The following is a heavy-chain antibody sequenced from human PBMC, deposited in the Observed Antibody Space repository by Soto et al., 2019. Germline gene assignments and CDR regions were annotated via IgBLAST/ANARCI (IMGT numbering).Heavy chain of an antibody. CDR3: ARDLLKYYYDSSGYYSQNSYYYGMDV. J-gene: IGHJ6*02. CDR2: INHSGST. V-gene: IGHV4-34*01. CDR1: GGSFSDYSWN. D-gene: IGHD3-22*01. Sequence: SETLSLTCAVYGGSFSDYSWNWNWIRQPPGKGLEWIGEINHSGSTSHNPSLKSRVTLSLDTSKNQFSLKLSSVTTADTAVYYCARDLLKYYYDSSGYYSQNSYYYGMDVWGQGTTVTVSS.